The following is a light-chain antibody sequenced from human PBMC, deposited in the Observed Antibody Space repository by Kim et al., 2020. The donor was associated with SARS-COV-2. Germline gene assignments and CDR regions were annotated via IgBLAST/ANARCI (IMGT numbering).Light chain of an antibody. CDR1: SGYSNYK. CDR3: GADHASGTNFVYV. Sequence: QLALTQPPSASASLGASVTLTCTLSSGYSNYKVDWYHQRPGKGPRFVMRVGTGGIVGSKGDGIPDRFSVLGSGLNRYLTIKNIQEEDESDYHCGADHASGTNFVYVFGGGTQLTVL. J-gene: IGLJ3*02. CDR2: VGTGGIVG. V-gene: IGLV9-49*01.